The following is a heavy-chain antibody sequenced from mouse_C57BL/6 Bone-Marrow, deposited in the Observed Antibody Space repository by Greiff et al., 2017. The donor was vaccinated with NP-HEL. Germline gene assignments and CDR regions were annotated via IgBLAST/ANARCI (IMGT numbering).Heavy chain of an antibody. V-gene: IGHV1-81*01. CDR3: AREGNYYGSSLYYFDY. D-gene: IGHD1-1*01. CDR1: GYTFTSYG. J-gene: IGHJ2*01. CDR2: IYPRSGNT. Sequence: QVQLKQSGAELARPGASVKLSCKASGYTFTSYGISWVKQRTGQGLEWIGEIYPRSGNTYYNEKFKGKATLTADKSSSTAYMELRSLTSEDSAVYFCAREGNYYGSSLYYFDYWGQGTTLTVSS.